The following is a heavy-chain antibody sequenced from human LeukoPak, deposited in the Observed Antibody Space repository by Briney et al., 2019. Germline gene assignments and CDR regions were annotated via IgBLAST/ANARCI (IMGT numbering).Heavy chain of an antibody. V-gene: IGHV3-74*01. J-gene: IGHJ6*02. CDR2: IDGDGSDP. CDR3: ARVKLGTTRPGLDV. CDR1: GFTVSSNY. Sequence: GGSLRLSCAASGFTVSSNYMSWVRQAPGKGLVWVSRIDGDGSDPSYADPVRGRFTISRDNAKNTLYLQMNSLRAEDTAMYYCARVKLGTTRPGLDVWGQGTTVTVSS. D-gene: IGHD1-26*01.